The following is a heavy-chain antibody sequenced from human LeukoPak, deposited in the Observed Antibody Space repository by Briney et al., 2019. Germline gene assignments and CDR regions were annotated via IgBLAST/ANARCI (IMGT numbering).Heavy chain of an antibody. CDR3: AKWGSSSLWYYYGMDV. CDR2: ISGSGGST. V-gene: IGHV3-23*01. Sequence: GGSLRLSCAASGFTFDDYAMHWVRQAPGKGLEWVSAISGSGGSTYYADSVKGRFTISRDNSKNTLYLQMNSLRAEDTAVYYCAKWGSSSLWYYYGMDVRGQGTTVTVSS. CDR1: GFTFDDYA. D-gene: IGHD6-6*01. J-gene: IGHJ6*02.